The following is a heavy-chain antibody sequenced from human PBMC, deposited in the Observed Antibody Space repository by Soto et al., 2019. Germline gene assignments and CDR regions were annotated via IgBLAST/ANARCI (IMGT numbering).Heavy chain of an antibody. V-gene: IGHV3-64*01. CDR2: ISSNGGST. CDR1: GFTFSSYA. J-gene: IGHJ4*02. D-gene: IGHD4-17*01. CDR3: ARVNYGDYPYYFDY. Sequence: GGSLRLSCAASGFTFSSYAMHWVRQAPGKGLEYVSAISSNGGSTYYANSVKGRFTISRDNSKNTLYLQMGSLRAEDMAVYYCARVNYGDYPYYFDYWGQGTLVTVSS.